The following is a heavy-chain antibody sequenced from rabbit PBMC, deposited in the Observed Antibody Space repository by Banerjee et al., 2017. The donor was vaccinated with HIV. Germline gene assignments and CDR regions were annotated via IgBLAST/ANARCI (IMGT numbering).Heavy chain of an antibody. CDR3: ARAAYGIIGGYLIPWYFNL. J-gene: IGHJ4*01. Sequence: QSLEESGGDLVKPGASLTLTCTASGFSFSSSYWICWVRQAPGKGLEWIACIYAGSSGSTYCASWVNGRFTISLDNAQNTVFLQMTSLTAADTATYFCARAAYGIIGGYLIPWYFNLWGPGTLVTVS. CDR1: GFSFSSSYW. V-gene: IGHV1S40*01. D-gene: IGHD1-1*01. CDR2: IYAGSSGST.